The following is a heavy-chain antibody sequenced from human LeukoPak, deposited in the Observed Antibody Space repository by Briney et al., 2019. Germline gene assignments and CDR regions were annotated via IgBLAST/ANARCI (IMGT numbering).Heavy chain of an antibody. J-gene: IGHJ4*02. CDR2: IYYSGST. D-gene: IGHD3-22*01. Sequence: PSETLSLTCTVSGGSISSSSYYWGWIRQPPGKGLEWIGYIYYSGSTNYNPSLKSRVTISVDTSKNQFSLKLSSVTAADTAVYYCARGILDSSGYYGPFFDYWGQGTLVTVSS. V-gene: IGHV4-61*05. CDR1: GGSISSSSYY. CDR3: ARGILDSSGYYGPFFDY.